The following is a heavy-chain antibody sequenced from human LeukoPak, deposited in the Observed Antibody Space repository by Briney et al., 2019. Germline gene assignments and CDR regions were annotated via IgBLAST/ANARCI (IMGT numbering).Heavy chain of an antibody. CDR1: GGSISSYY. CDR2: IYTSGST. Sequence: PSETLSLTCTVSGGSISSYYWSWIRQPAGKGLEWIGRIYTSGSTNYNPSLKSRVTMSVDTSKNQFSLKLSSVTAADTAVYYCARQRKEYYDSSGYVDHWGQGTLVTVSS. J-gene: IGHJ4*02. D-gene: IGHD3-22*01. V-gene: IGHV4-4*07. CDR3: ARQRKEYYDSSGYVDH.